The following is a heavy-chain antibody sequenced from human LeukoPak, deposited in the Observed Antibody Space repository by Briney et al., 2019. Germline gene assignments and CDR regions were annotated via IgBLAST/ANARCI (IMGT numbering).Heavy chain of an antibody. D-gene: IGHD2/OR15-2a*01. J-gene: IGHJ4*02. CDR1: GVTVSSNY. V-gene: IGHV3-53*01. CDR2: LYSDGTT. Sequence: GGSLRLSCAAAGVTVSSNYMSWVRQVPGRGLEWVSMLYSDGTTHYLDSVKGRFSISRDSSKNTLYLQMNSLRVEDTAVYYCARWYCNSLNCYYDYWGQGTLVTVSS. CDR3: ARWYCNSLNCYYDY.